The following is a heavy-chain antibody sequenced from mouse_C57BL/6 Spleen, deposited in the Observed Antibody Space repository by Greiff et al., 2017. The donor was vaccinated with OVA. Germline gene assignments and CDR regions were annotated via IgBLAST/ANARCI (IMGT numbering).Heavy chain of an antibody. D-gene: IGHD4-1*02. CDR1: GYTFTSYW. Sequence: QVQLQQPGAELVRPGSSVKLSCKASGYTFTSYWMHWVKQRPGQGLEWIGEIDPSDSYTNYNQKFKGKSTLTVDKSSSTAYMQLSSLTSEDSAVYYCARSSGTGYFDYWGQGTTLTVSS. CDR3: ARSSGTGYFDY. CDR2: IDPSDSYT. V-gene: IGHV1-69*01. J-gene: IGHJ2*01.